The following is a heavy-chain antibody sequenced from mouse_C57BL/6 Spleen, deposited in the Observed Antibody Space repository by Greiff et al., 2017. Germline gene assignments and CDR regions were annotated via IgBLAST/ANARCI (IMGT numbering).Heavy chain of an antibody. CDR3: ARSPVRGGYFDV. V-gene: IGHV14-2*01. D-gene: IGHD2-14*01. Sequence: EVQLQQSGAELVKPGASVKLSCTASGFNIKDYSMHWVKQRTEQGLEWMGRIDPEDGETKYAPKIQGQFTITADTSSNTAYLQLSRLTSEDTAVYYCARSPVRGGYFDVWGTGTTVTVSS. J-gene: IGHJ1*03. CDR1: GFNIKDYS. CDR2: IDPEDGET.